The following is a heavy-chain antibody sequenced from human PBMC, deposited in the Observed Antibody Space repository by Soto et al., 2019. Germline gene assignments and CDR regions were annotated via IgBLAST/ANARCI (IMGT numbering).Heavy chain of an antibody. V-gene: IGHV3-21*01. D-gene: IGHD3-10*01. Sequence: GVLSLSSEAPGFTVSSDNRNWVRQAAGKWLEWVSSISSSSSYIYYADSVKGRFTISRDNAKNSLYLQMNSLRAEDTAVYYCARDRGSEAAKPRRTRWFDPWGQGTLVTVSS. CDR3: ARDRGSEAAKPRRTRWFDP. J-gene: IGHJ5*02. CDR1: GFTVSSDN. CDR2: ISSSSSYI.